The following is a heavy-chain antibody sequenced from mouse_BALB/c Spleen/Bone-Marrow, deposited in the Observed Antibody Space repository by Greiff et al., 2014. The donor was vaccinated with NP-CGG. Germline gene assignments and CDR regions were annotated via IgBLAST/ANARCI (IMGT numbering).Heavy chain of an antibody. CDR3: ARDRGVQGYAMDY. CDR2: ISYGGSYI. J-gene: IGHJ4*01. D-gene: IGHD2-14*01. V-gene: IGHV5-4*02. Sequence: EVQLVESGGGLVKPGGSLKLSCAASGFTFSDFYMYWVRQTPEKRLEWVATISYGGSYIYYPDSVKGRFTISRDDAKNNLYLQVSSLKSEDTAMYYCARDRGVQGYAMDYWGQGTSVTVSS. CDR1: GFTFSDFY.